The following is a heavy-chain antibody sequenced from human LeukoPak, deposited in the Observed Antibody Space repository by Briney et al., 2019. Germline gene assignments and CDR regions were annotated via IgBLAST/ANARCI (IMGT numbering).Heavy chain of an antibody. CDR3: AKDAYSSGWYGGHYFDY. CDR1: GFTFDDYG. CDR2: INWNGGST. J-gene: IGHJ4*02. V-gene: IGHV3-20*04. Sequence: PGGSLRLSCAASGFTFDDYGMSWVRQAPGKGLEWVSGINWNGGSTGYADSVKGRFTISRDNSKNSLYLQMNSLRAEDTALYYCAKDAYSSGWYGGHYFDYWGQGTLVTVSS. D-gene: IGHD6-19*01.